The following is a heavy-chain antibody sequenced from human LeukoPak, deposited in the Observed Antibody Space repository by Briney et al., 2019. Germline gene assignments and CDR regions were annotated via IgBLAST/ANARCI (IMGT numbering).Heavy chain of an antibody. CDR3: AREMQRAWIQLWYY. Sequence: ASVTVSCKASGYTFTGYYMHWVRQAPGQGLEWMGWINPNSGGTNYAQKFQGRVTMTRDTSISTAYMELSRLRSDDTAVYYCAREMQRAWIQLWYYWGQGTLVTVSS. V-gene: IGHV1-2*02. CDR2: INPNSGGT. D-gene: IGHD5-18*01. CDR1: GYTFTGYY. J-gene: IGHJ4*02.